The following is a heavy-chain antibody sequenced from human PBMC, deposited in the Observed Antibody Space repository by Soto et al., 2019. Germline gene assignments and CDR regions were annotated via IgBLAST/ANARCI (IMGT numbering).Heavy chain of an antibody. V-gene: IGHV4-59*01. CDR3: ARGNGDHHAFLVDWFDP. J-gene: IGHJ5*02. D-gene: IGHD4-17*01. CDR2: IYYSGST. CDR1: GGSISSYY. Sequence: SETLSLTCTVSGGSISSYYWSWIRQPPGKGLEWIGYIYYSGSTNYNPSLKSRVTISVDTSKNQFSLKLSSVTAADTAVYYCARGNGDHHAFLVDWFDPWGQGTLVTVSS.